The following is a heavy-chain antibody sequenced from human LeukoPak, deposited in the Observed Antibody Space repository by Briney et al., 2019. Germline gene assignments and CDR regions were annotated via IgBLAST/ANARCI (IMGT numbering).Heavy chain of an antibody. J-gene: IGHJ5*02. Sequence: SGTLSLTCAVSGGSISSSNWWSWVRQPPGKGLEWIGEIYHSGSTNYNPSLKSRVTISVGKSKNQFSLQLSSVTAADTAVYYCAVYCGGDCYSGVNNWFDPWGQGTLVTVSS. V-gene: IGHV4-4*02. CDR2: IYHSGST. CDR1: GGSISSSNW. CDR3: AVYCGGDCYSGVNNWFDP. D-gene: IGHD2-21*02.